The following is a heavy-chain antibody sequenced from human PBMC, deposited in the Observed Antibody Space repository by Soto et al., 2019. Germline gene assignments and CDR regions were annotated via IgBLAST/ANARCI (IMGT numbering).Heavy chain of an antibody. J-gene: IGHJ6*02. CDR1: GFTFSSYG. V-gene: IGHV3-33*01. D-gene: IGHD4-4*01. Sequence: LRLSCAASGFTFSSYGMHWVRQAPGKGLEWVAVIWYDGSNKYYADSVKGRFTISRDNSKNTLYLQMNSLRAEDTAVYYCARDLQNPVYYYYGTDVWGPGTTVTVSS. CDR3: ARDLQNPVYYYYGTDV. CDR2: IWYDGSNK.